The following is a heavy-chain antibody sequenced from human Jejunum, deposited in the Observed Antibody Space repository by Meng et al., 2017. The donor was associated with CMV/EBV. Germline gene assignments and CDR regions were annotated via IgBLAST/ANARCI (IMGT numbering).Heavy chain of an antibody. CDR1: GFTFSGSS. CDR2: ISSNSSFR. D-gene: IGHD3-16*01. V-gene: IGHV3-21*03. Sequence: SWRLSCAFSGFTFSGSSMNWFRQAPGKGLEWVSSISSNSSFRHYADSVKGRFTISRDNAENSLYLQMNSLRDEDTAVYYCARVWGGPGWGQGTLVTVSS. CDR3: ARVWGGPG. J-gene: IGHJ4*02.